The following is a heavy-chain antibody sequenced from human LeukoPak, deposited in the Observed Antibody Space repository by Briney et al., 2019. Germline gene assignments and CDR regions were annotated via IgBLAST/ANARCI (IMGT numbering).Heavy chain of an antibody. Sequence: GASVKVSCKASGGTFSSYAISWVRQAPGQGLEWMGGIIPIFGTANYAQKFQGRATITADESTSTAYMELSSLRSEDTAVYYCARVGRTVAHLGYWGQGTLVTVSS. CDR1: GGTFSSYA. J-gene: IGHJ4*02. CDR3: ARVGRTVAHLGY. V-gene: IGHV1-69*13. D-gene: IGHD4-23*01. CDR2: IIPIFGTA.